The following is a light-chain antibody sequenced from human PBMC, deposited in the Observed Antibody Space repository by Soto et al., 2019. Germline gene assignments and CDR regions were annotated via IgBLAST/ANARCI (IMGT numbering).Light chain of an antibody. CDR3: QQYSRLWS. J-gene: IGKJ1*01. V-gene: IGKV1-9*01. CDR2: GAS. Sequence: IQFTQSPSFLSAPVVARVTITCRPSQAVPNNMAWYQQKPGKAPKLLIYGASSLESGVPPRFSGDGSETDFTLTISSLQRDDFGTYYCQQYSRLWSFGQGTKV. CDR1: QAVPNN.